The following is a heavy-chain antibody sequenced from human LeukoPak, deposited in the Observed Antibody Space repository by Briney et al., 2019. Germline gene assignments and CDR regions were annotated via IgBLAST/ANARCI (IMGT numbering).Heavy chain of an antibody. Sequence: GGSLRLSCAASGFTFSSYEMNWVRRAPGKGLEWVSYISSSGSTIYYADSVKGRFTISRDNAKNSLYLQMYSLRAEDTAVYYCARAACYGDYCYYYYYYMDVWGKGTTVTVSS. CDR3: ARAACYGDYCYYYYYYMDV. CDR1: GFTFSSYE. V-gene: IGHV3-48*03. CDR2: ISSSGSTI. J-gene: IGHJ6*03. D-gene: IGHD4-17*01.